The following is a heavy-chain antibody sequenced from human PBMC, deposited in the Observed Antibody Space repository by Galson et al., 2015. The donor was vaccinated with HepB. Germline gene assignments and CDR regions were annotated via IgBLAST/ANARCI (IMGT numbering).Heavy chain of an antibody. V-gene: IGHV5-10-1*01. CDR3: ARGSTDRNGWNQDVIEI. CDR2: IDPTDSYT. J-gene: IGHJ3*02. CDR1: GYNFANHW. D-gene: IGHD1-14*01. Sequence: QSGAEVKKPGESLQISCTGSGYNFANHWISWVRQMPGKGLKWMGRIDPTDSYTHYSPAFKGHVTISADESNSTFYMQWSALKASDTAIYYCARGSTDRNGWNQDVIEIWGQGTMVTVSS.